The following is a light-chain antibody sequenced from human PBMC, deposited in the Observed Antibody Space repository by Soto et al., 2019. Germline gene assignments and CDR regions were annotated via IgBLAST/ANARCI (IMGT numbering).Light chain of an antibody. CDR2: AAS. CDR1: QGIRTE. CDR3: LQDYDYPRT. V-gene: IGKV1-6*01. Sequence: ATQMTQSPSSLSASVGDRVTIACRASQGIRTELGWYQQKPGEAPKLLIYAASTLQSGVPSRFSGSGSRTDFTLTISSRQPEEFATYYCLQDYDYPRTFGQGTKVEMK. J-gene: IGKJ1*01.